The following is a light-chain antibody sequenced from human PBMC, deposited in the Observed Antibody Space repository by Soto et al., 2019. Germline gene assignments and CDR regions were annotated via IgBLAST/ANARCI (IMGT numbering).Light chain of an antibody. J-gene: IGKJ5*01. V-gene: IGKV3-11*01. CDR2: DAS. CDR1: QSFSSN. CDR3: QQRSNWPPVIT. Sequence: EIVMTQSPATLSVSPGERATLSCRARQSFSSNLAWYQQRPGQAPRLLIYDASNRATGIPARFSGSGSGTDFTLTISSLEPEDFAVYYCQQRSNWPPVITFGQGTRLENK.